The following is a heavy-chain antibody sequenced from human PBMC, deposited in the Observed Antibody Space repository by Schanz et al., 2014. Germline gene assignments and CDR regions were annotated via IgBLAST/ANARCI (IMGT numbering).Heavy chain of an antibody. V-gene: IGHV3-23*01. J-gene: IGHJ4*02. CDR1: GFGFSSYS. CDR3: ARKVVATIGGYYDN. Sequence: DVQLLESGGGLVQPGGSLRLSCAASGFGFSSYSMNWVRQAPGKGLEWVSAMNESHSTIYYADSVRGRFTISRDNAENTLFLQMNSLRAEDTAVYYCARKVVATIGGYYDNWGQGTLVIVSS. CDR2: MNESHSTI. D-gene: IGHD5-12*01.